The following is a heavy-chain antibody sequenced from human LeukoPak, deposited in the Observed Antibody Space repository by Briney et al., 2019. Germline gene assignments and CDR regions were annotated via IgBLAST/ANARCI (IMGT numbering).Heavy chain of an antibody. CDR2: IYPGDSDT. CDR1: GYSFTSYW. V-gene: IGHV5-51*01. CDR3: ARQDGTAKYYFDF. J-gene: IGHJ4*02. D-gene: IGHD2-21*02. Sequence: GESLEISLKGSGYSFTSYWIAWVRQVPGKGLEWMGIIYPGDSDTRYSPSFQGQVTISVDKSISTAYLQWSSLKASDTAMYYCARQDGTAKYYFDFWGQGTPVTVSS.